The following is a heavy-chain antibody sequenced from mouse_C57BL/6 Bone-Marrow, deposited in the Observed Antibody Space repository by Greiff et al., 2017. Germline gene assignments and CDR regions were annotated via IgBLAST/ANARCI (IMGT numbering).Heavy chain of an antibody. D-gene: IGHD2-4*01. CDR3: TTWDYDGFAY. V-gene: IGHV14-4*01. J-gene: IGHJ3*01. CDR2: IDPENGDT. Sequence: VQLQQSGAELVRPGASVKLSCTASGFNIKDDYMHWVKQRPEQGLEWIGWIDPENGDTEYASKFQGNATITADTSSNTAYLQLSSLTSEDTAVYYCTTWDYDGFAYWGQGTLVTVSA. CDR1: GFNIKDDY.